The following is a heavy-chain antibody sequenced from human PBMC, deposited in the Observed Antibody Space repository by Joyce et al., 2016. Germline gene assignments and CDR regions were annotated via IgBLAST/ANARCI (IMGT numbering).Heavy chain of an antibody. CDR2: ISDDGGKK. CDR3: AKDDCSSTSCYFDY. Sequence: QVQLVESGGGVVQPGRSLRLSCAASGFPFSSYGMHWVRQAPGKGREWVAVISDDGGKKYYADSVKGRFTISRDNSKNTLYLQMNSLRAEDTAVYYCAKDDCSSTSCYFDYWGQGTLVTVSS. V-gene: IGHV3-30*18. J-gene: IGHJ4*02. CDR1: GFPFSSYG. D-gene: IGHD2-2*01.